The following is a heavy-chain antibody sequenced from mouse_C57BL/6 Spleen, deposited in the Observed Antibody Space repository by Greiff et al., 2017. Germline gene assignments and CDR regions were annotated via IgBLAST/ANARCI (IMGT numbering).Heavy chain of an antibody. J-gene: IGHJ2*01. CDR3: ARHHTTAPFDY. Sequence: EVQLQESGGGLVQPGGSLKLSCAASGFTFSDYYMYWVRQTPEKRLEWVAYISNGGGSTYYPDTVKGRFTISRDNAKNTLYLQMSRLKSEDTAMYYCARHHTTAPFDYWGQGTTLTVSS. D-gene: IGHD1-2*01. V-gene: IGHV5-12*01. CDR2: ISNGGGST. CDR1: GFTFSDYY.